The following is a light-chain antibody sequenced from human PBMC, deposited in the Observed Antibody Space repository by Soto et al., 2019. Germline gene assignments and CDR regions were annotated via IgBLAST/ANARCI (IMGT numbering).Light chain of an antibody. CDR3: ASWDDTLNGWV. Sequence: QSVLTQPPSASGTPGQRVSISCSGGTSNIGAGSVNWYQQFPGAAPKLLIYNNNERPSGVPDRFSGSTSGTSASLAISGLRADDEAADYCASWDDTLNGWVFGGGTQLAVL. CDR1: TSNIGAGS. J-gene: IGLJ7*01. CDR2: NNN. V-gene: IGLV1-44*01.